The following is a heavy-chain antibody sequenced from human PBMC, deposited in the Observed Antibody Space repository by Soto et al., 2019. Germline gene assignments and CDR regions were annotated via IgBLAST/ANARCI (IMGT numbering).Heavy chain of an antibody. J-gene: IGHJ6*02. Sequence: GASVKVSCKVSGYTLTESSMHWVRQAPGKGLEWMGGFDPEDGETIYAQKFQGRVTMTEDTSTDTAYMELSSLRAEDTAVYYCATVDGIAVAGTHYYYYGSDVWGQGTTVTVSS. V-gene: IGHV1-24*01. CDR2: FDPEDGET. CDR1: GYTLTESS. D-gene: IGHD6-19*01. CDR3: ATVDGIAVAGTHYYYYGSDV.